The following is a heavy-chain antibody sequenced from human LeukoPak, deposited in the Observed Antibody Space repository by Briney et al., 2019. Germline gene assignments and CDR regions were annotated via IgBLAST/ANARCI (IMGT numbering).Heavy chain of an antibody. CDR3: ARVPDSSGYSNDAFDI. D-gene: IGHD3-22*01. CDR1: GYTFTSYG. Sequence: ASVKVSCKASGYTFTSYGISWVRQAPGQGLEWMGWISAYNGNTNYAQKLQGRVTMTRDTSTSTVYMELSSLRSDDTAVYYCARVPDSSGYSNDAFDIWGQGTMVTVSS. V-gene: IGHV1-18*01. CDR2: ISAYNGNT. J-gene: IGHJ3*02.